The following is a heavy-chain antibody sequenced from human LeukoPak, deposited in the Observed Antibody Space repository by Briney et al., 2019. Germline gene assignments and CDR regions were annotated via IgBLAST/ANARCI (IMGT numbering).Heavy chain of an antibody. V-gene: IGHV3-15*07. CDR3: STLTSRGLSDS. Sequence: SCKVSGYTLTELSMHWVRQAPGKGLEWVGRIKSKADGETIDYAAPVKCRFTFSRDDSKNMLYLQMNSLKSEDTAVYYCSTLTSRGLSDSWGQGTLVTVSS. J-gene: IGHJ4*02. CDR1: GYTLTELS. CDR2: IKSKADGETI. D-gene: IGHD1-20*01.